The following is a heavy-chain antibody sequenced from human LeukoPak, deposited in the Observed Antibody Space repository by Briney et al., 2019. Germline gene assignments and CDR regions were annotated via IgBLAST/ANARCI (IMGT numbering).Heavy chain of an antibody. J-gene: IGHJ5*02. CDR2: IIPILGIA. Sequence: ASVKVSCKASGGTFSSYAISWVRQAPGQGLEWMGRIIPILGIANYAQKFQGRVTITADNSTSTAYMELSSLRSEDTAVYYCARDRASIVVVAATLYNWFDPWGQGTLVTVSS. CDR3: ARDRASIVVVAATLYNWFDP. V-gene: IGHV1-69*04. D-gene: IGHD2-15*01. CDR1: GGTFSSYA.